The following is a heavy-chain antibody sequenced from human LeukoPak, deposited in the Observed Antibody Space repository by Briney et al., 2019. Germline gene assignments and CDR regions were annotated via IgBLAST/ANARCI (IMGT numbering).Heavy chain of an antibody. CDR2: ISGSGGST. D-gene: IGHD1-1*01. Sequence: GGSLRLSCAASGSTFSSYAMSWVGQAPGKGLEWVSAISGSGGSTYYADSVKGRFTISRDNSKNTLYLQMNSLRAEDTAVYYCAKDLIAGGICAFDIWGQGTMVTVSS. J-gene: IGHJ3*02. V-gene: IGHV3-23*01. CDR1: GSTFSSYA. CDR3: AKDLIAGGICAFDI.